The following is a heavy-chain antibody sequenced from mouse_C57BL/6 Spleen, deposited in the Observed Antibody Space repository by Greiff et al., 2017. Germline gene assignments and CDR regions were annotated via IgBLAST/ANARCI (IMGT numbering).Heavy chain of an antibody. CDR1: GFTFTDYY. V-gene: IGHV7-3*01. CDR2: IRNKANGYTT. CDR3: AREGLYAMDY. Sequence: EVKLMESGGGLVQPGGSLSLSCAASGFTFTDYYMSWVRQPPGKALEWLGFIRNKANGYTTEYSASVKGRFTISRDNSQSILYLHMNALRAEDSATYYCAREGLYAMDYWGQGTSVTVSS. J-gene: IGHJ4*01.